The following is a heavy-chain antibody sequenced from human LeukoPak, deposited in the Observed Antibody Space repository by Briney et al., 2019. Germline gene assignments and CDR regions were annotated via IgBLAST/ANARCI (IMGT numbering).Heavy chain of an antibody. V-gene: IGHV3-64*01. J-gene: IGHJ4*02. CDR3: AVTPVSGYSYGYNFDY. D-gene: IGHD5-18*01. CDR2: ISSNGGST. Sequence: GGSLRLSCAASGFTFSSYAMHWVRQAPGKGLEYVSAISSNGGSTYYANSVKGRFTISRDNSKNTLYLQMNSLRAEDTAVYYCAVTPVSGYSYGYNFDYWGQGTLVTVSS. CDR1: GFTFSSYA.